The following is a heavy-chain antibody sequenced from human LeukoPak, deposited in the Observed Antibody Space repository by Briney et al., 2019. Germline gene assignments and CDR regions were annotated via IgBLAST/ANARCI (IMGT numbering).Heavy chain of an antibody. D-gene: IGHD1-14*01. Sequence: SETLSLTCAVYGGSSSGYYWSWIRQPPGKGLEWIGEINHSGSTNYNPSLKSRVTISVDTSKNQFSLKLSSVTAADTAVYYCARGRFRSPNWFDPWGQGTLVTVSS. CDR2: INHSGST. CDR3: ARGRFRSPNWFDP. V-gene: IGHV4-34*01. J-gene: IGHJ5*02. CDR1: GGSSSGYY.